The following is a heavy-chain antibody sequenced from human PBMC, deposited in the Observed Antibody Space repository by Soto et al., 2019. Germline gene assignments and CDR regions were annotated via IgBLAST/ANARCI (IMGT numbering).Heavy chain of an antibody. D-gene: IGHD3-16*02. V-gene: IGHV3-7*01. CDR2: IKQDGSEK. J-gene: IGHJ4*02. CDR1: GFTFSSHW. CDR3: ARVYYDYIWGSYPLVY. Sequence: EVQLVESGGGLVQPGGSLRLSCAASGFTFSSHWMSWVRQAPGKGLEWLASIKQDGSEKPYVDSVKGRFTISRDNAKNSLYLQMNSLGVEDTAVYYCARVYYDYIWGSYPLVYWGQGTLVTVSS.